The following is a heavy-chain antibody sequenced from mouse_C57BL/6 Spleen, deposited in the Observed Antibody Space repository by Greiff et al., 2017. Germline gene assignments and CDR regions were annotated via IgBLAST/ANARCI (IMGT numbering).Heavy chain of an antibody. D-gene: IGHD2-3*01. CDR2: IDPANGNT. CDR1: GFNFKNTY. CDR3: ARGDGYSYAMDY. V-gene: IGHV14-3*01. Sequence: VTLKVSVAELVRPGASVKLSCTASGFNFKNTYMHWVKQRPEQGLEWIGRIDPANGNTKYAPKFQGKATITADTSSNTASLPLSSLTSEDAAIYYCARGDGYSYAMDYWGQGTSGTVSS. J-gene: IGHJ4*01.